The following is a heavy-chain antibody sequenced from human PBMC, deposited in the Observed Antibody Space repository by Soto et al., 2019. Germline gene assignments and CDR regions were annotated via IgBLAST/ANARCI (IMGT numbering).Heavy chain of an antibody. CDR3: ARGLMDIYGMHV. D-gene: IGHD3-10*01. V-gene: IGHV3-74*01. Sequence: EVQLVESGGGLVQPGGSLRLSGAASGFTFISYWMHWVRQAPGKGLVWVSRIYTDGSRTNYADSVKGRFTIARDNAKNTLYLQINSLRAEETAVYDCARGLMDIYGMHVSGQGTTVIVSS. J-gene: IGHJ6*02. CDR1: GFTFISYW. CDR2: IYTDGSRT.